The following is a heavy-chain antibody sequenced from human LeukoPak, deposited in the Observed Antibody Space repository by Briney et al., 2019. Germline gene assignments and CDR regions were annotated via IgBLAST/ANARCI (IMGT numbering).Heavy chain of an antibody. CDR1: GGSISSGGYY. D-gene: IGHD4-17*01. Sequence: PSETLSLTCTVSGGSISSGGYYWSWIRQHPGKGLEWIGYIYYSGSTYYNPSLKSRVTISVDTSKNQFSLKLSPVTAADTAVYYCARDWGTVTTDWGQGTLVTVSS. CDR2: IYYSGST. CDR3: ARDWGTVTTD. J-gene: IGHJ4*02. V-gene: IGHV4-31*03.